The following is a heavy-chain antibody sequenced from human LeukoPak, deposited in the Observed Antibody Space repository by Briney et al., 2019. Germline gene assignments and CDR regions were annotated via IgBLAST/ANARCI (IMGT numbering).Heavy chain of an antibody. D-gene: IGHD2-8*01. CDR3: ARGTDGSLDY. CDR1: GFTFTNSW. V-gene: IGHV3-7*01. Sequence: PGGSLRLSCAASGFTFTNSWMAWVRQAPGKGLEWVANIKQDGSTKHYADSLKVRFTISRDNPKNSLYLQMNSLRSDDTAVYYCARGTDGSLDYWGQGILVTVAS. CDR2: IKQDGSTK. J-gene: IGHJ4*02.